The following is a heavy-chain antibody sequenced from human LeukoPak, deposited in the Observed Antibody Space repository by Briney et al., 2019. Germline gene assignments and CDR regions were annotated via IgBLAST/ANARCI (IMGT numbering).Heavy chain of an antibody. CDR2: ISGSGDST. Sequence: GGSLRLSCAASGFPFASYAMSWVRQAPGKGLEWVSTISGSGDSTYYADSVKGRLTISRDNSKNTLYLHMNSLRAEDTAVYYCAKDYYDSSGYYPYDAFDIWGQGTMVTVSS. J-gene: IGHJ3*02. V-gene: IGHV3-23*01. D-gene: IGHD3-22*01. CDR3: AKDYYDSSGYYPYDAFDI. CDR1: GFPFASYA.